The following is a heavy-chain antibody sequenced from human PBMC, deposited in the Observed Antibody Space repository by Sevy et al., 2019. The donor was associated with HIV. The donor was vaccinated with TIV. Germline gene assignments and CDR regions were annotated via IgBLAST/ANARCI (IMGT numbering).Heavy chain of an antibody. D-gene: IGHD3-22*01. CDR2: ISYDGSNK. Sequence: LSLTCAASGFTISSYAMHWVRQAPGKGLEWVAVISYDGSNKYYADSVKGRFTISRDNSKNTLYLQMNSLRAEDTAVYYCARDQYYDSSGSPYFDYWGQGTLVTVSS. V-gene: IGHV3-30-3*01. CDR3: ARDQYYDSSGSPYFDY. J-gene: IGHJ4*02. CDR1: GFTISSYA.